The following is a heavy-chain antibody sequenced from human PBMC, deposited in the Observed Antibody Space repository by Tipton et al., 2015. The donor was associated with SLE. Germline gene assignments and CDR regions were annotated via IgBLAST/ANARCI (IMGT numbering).Heavy chain of an antibody. J-gene: IGHJ1*01. CDR1: GGSINSGSYY. CDR3: AREVEGYSSAWFKGFFDV. CDR2: IYTRGST. D-gene: IGHD6-13*01. V-gene: IGHV4-61*09. Sequence: TLSLTCTVSGGSINSGSYYWSWIRQPAGKGLEWIGHIYTRGSTDYNPSLLSRVYISRNTSNNQFSLRLRSVTAADTAVYYCAREVEGYSSAWFKGFFDVWGQGALVSVSS.